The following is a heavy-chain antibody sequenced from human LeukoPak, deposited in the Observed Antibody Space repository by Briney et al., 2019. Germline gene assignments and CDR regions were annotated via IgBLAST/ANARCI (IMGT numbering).Heavy chain of an antibody. Sequence: ASVKVSCKASGYTFTSYGISWVRQAPGQGLEWMGWISAYNGNTNYAQKLQGRVTMTTDTSTSTAYMELRSLRSDDTAVYYCARHYPWGETRMGWFDPWGQGTLVTVSS. CDR1: GYTFTSYG. D-gene: IGHD3-16*01. CDR3: ARHYPWGETRMGWFDP. CDR2: ISAYNGNT. J-gene: IGHJ5*02. V-gene: IGHV1-18*01.